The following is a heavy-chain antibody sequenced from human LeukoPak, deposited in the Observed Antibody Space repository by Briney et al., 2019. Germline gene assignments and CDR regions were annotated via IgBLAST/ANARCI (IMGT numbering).Heavy chain of an antibody. CDR2: IIPILGIA. V-gene: IGHV1-69*04. CDR3: ARAGLDGYNFDY. J-gene: IGHJ4*02. D-gene: IGHD5-24*01. Sequence: MGRIIPILGIANYAQKFQGRVTITADKSTSTAYMELSSLRSEDTAVYYCARAGLDGYNFDYWGQGTLVTVSS.